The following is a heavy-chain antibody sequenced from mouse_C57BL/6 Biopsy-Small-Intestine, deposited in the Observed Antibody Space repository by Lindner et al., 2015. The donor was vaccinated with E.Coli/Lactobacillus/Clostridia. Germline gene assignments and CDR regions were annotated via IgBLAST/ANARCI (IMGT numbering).Heavy chain of an antibody. CDR1: GFTFPGYF. CDR2: INPNSGGT. V-gene: IGHV1-66*01. J-gene: IGHJ4*01. D-gene: IGHD1-3*01. CDR3: TRTSGDQSSDS. Sequence: SVKVSCKASGFTFPGYFIHWVRQAPGQGLEWMGWINPNSGGTNYAHNFQGRLTVTRYTSINTIYMELSGLRSDDTAVYYCTRTSGDQSSDSWGQGTLVTVSS.